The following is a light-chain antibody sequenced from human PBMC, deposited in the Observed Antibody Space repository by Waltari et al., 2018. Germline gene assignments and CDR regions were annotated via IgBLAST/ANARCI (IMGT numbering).Light chain of an antibody. V-gene: IGKV3-11*01. Sequence: EIVLTQSPPTLSLSPGERATLSCRASQSVSNYLAWYHQRPGQAPRVLIYDASSRATGIPTRFSGSGSGTDFTLTISSLQPEDSAVYYCQQRVHWPMYTFGQGTKLEIK. CDR1: QSVSNY. CDR3: QQRVHWPMYT. J-gene: IGKJ2*01. CDR2: DAS.